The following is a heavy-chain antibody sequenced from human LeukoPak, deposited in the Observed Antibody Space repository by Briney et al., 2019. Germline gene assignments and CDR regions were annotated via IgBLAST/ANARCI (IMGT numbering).Heavy chain of an antibody. V-gene: IGHV3-30-3*01. Sequence: GGSLRLSCAASGFTFSSYAMHWVRQAPGKGLEWVAVISYDGSNKYYADSVKGRFTISRDNSKNTLYLQMNSLRAEDTAVYYCARDALIVGATGFDYWGQGTLVTVSS. CDR1: GFTFSSYA. CDR3: ARDALIVGATGFDY. D-gene: IGHD1-26*01. CDR2: ISYDGSNK. J-gene: IGHJ4*02.